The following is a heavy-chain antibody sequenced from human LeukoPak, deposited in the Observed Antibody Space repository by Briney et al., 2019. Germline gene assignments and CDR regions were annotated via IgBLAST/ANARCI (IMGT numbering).Heavy chain of an antibody. V-gene: IGHV4-39*01. CDR3: ARHGLGVDL. Sequence: SSETLSLTCSVSGGSINSGYYYWGWIRQPPGKGLEWIGSFFKSGNTYYSPSLRSRVTISVDTSKTQFSVKLTSVTAADTGVYFCARHGLGVDLWGQGTLVTVSS. CDR1: GGSINSGYYY. J-gene: IGHJ5*02. CDR2: FFKSGNT.